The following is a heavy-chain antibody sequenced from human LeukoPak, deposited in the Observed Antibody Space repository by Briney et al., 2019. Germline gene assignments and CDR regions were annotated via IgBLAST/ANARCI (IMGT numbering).Heavy chain of an antibody. J-gene: IGHJ4*02. D-gene: IGHD6-19*01. CDR2: IYSGGST. CDR3: ASSVMGGWENFDY. V-gene: IGHV3-53*01. Sequence: GGSLRLSCAASGFTVSSNYMSWVRQAPGKGLEWVSVIYSGGSTYYADSVKGRFTISRDNSKNTLYLQMNSLRAEDTAVYYCASSVMGGWENFDYWGQGTLVTVSS. CDR1: GFTVSSNY.